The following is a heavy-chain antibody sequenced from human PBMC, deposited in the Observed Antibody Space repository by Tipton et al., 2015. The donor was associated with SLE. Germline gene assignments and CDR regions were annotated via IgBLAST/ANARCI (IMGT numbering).Heavy chain of an antibody. D-gene: IGHD2-15*01. CDR2: INPNSGGT. J-gene: IGHJ4*02. Sequence: QLVQSGAEVKKPGASVKVSCKASGYTFTGYYMHWVRQAPGQGLEWMGRINPNSGGTNYAQKFQGRVTMTRDTSISTAYMELSRLGSDDTAVYYCARGVPTRYCSGGSCYSLVGFDYWGQGTLVTVSS. CDR1: GYTFTGYY. CDR3: ARGVPTRYCSGGSCYSLVGFDY. V-gene: IGHV1-2*06.